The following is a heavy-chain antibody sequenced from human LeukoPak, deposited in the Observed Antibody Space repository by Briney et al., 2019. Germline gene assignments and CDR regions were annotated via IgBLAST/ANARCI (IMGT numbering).Heavy chain of an antibody. V-gene: IGHV1-2*02. J-gene: IGHJ3*02. CDR1: GYTFTAYY. CDR2: INPNSGGT. Sequence: ASVKVSCKASGYTFTAYYMHWVRQAPGQGLEWMGWINPNSGGTNYAQKFQGRVTLTRDTSISTAYLQWSSLKASDTAMYYCARMVSGDGSGYYYGRDAFDIWGQGTMVTVSS. CDR3: ARMVSGDGSGYYYGRDAFDI. D-gene: IGHD3-22*01.